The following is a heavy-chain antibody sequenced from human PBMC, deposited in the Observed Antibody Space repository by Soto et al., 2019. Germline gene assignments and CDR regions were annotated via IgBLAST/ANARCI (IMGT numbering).Heavy chain of an antibody. CDR2: IYPGGVNI. J-gene: IGHJ4*02. CDR3: ARDFSMVVVAPGY. Sequence: ASVKVSCKAIGYSFTSHYMHWVRQAPGQGLEWMGTIYPGGVNIGYAQKFKGRVTMTKDTSTSTVYMELSSLRSEDTAVYYCARDFSMVVVAPGYWGQGTLVTVSS. CDR1: GYSFTSHY. D-gene: IGHD3-22*01. V-gene: IGHV1-46*01.